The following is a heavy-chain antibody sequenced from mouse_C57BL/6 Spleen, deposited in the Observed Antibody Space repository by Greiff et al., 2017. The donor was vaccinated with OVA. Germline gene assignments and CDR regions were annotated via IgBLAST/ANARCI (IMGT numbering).Heavy chain of an antibody. D-gene: IGHD2-4*01. V-gene: IGHV1-54*01. CDR2: INPGSGGT. Sequence: QVQLKESGAELVRPGTSVKVSCKASGYAFTNYLIEWVKQRPGQGLEWIGVINPGSGGTNYNEKFKGKATLTADKSSSTAYMQLSSLTSEDSAVYFCARYDYERFDYWGQGTTLTVSS. J-gene: IGHJ2*01. CDR1: GYAFTNYL. CDR3: ARYDYERFDY.